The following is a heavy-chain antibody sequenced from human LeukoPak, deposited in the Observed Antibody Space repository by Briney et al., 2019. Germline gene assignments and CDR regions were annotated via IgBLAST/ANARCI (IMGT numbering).Heavy chain of an antibody. CDR2: INSDGSST. CDR1: GFTFSSYW. D-gene: IGHD2-2*01. V-gene: IGHV3-74*01. CDR3: AREKDIVVVPAVELDY. J-gene: IGHJ4*02. Sequence: ARGSPRLSCAASGFTFSSYWMHWVRQAPGKGLVWASRINSDGSSTSYADSVKGRFTISRDNAKNTLYLQMNSLRAEDTAVYYCAREKDIVVVPAVELDYWGRGTLVTVSS.